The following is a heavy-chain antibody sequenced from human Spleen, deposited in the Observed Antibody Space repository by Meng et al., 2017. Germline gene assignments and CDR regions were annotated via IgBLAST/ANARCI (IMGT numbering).Heavy chain of an antibody. J-gene: IGHJ4*02. CDR3: ARENYYDSSGFDS. Sequence: SETLSLTCTVSGYSISSGYYWGWIRQPPGKGLEWIGSVFRSGSTYYNPSLKSRVTISVDTSKNQFSLKLISVTAADTAVYYCARENYYDSSGFDSWGQGTLVTVSS. CDR1: GYSISSGYY. D-gene: IGHD3-22*01. CDR2: VFRSGST. V-gene: IGHV4-38-2*02.